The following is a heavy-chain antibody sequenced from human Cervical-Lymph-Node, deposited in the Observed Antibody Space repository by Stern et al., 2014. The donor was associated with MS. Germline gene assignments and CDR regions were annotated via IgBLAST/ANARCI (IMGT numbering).Heavy chain of an antibody. J-gene: IGHJ6*02. Sequence: EVQLVESGGGLVQPGRPLRLSCAASGFTFDDYAMHWVRQAPGEGLEWVSGISGNGGKTDYADSVKGRFTISRDNAKNSLYLQMDSLRAEDTALYYCAKDMRGGSSYAMDVWGQGTTVTVSS. CDR2: ISGNGGKT. D-gene: IGHD6-6*01. V-gene: IGHV3-9*01. CDR3: AKDMRGGSSYAMDV. CDR1: GFTFDDYA.